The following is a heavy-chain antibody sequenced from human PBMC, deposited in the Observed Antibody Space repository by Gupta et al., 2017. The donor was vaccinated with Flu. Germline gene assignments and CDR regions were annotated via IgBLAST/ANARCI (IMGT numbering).Heavy chain of an antibody. CDR2: VSGAGGST. J-gene: IGHJ4*02. D-gene: IGHD6-19*01. Sequence: EVQLLESGGGLVQPGGSLRLSCAASGFTFDIYAMNWVRQAPGKGLEWVSTVSGAGGSTYYADSVKGRFTISRDNSKSMLYLQMNSLTAEDTAVYYCAKKYRSGWFHFDYWGQGTLVTVSS. CDR3: AKKYRSGWFHFDY. V-gene: IGHV3-23*01. CDR1: GFTFDIYA.